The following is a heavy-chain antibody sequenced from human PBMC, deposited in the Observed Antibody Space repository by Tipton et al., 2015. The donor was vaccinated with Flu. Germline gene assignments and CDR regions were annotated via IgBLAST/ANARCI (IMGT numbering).Heavy chain of an antibody. D-gene: IGHD2-15*01. CDR2: IYYSGST. V-gene: IGHV4-39*07. CDR3: ASRYCSGGSCYDY. CDR1: GGSISSSSYY. J-gene: IGHJ4*02. Sequence: LRLSCTVSGGSISSSSYYWGWIRQPPGKGLEWIGSIYYSGSTYYNPSLKSRVTISVDTSKNQFSPKLSSVTAADTAVYYCASRYCSGGSCYDYWGQGTLVTVSS.